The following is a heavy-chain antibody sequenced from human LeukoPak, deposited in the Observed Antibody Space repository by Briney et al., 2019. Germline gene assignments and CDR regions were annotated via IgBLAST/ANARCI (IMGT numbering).Heavy chain of an antibody. CDR2: FDPEDGET. Sequence: GASVKVSCKVSGDTLTELSMHWVRQAPGKGLEWIGGFDPEDGETIYAQKFQGRVTMTEDTSTDTAYMELSSLRSEDTAVYYCATSAGFRGVATITNSDYWGQGTLVTVSS. D-gene: IGHD5-12*01. J-gene: IGHJ4*02. CDR1: GDTLTELS. CDR3: ATSAGFRGVATITNSDY. V-gene: IGHV1-24*01.